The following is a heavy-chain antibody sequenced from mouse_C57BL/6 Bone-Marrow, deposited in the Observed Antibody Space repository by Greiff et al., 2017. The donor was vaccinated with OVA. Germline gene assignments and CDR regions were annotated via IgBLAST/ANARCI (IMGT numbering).Heavy chain of an antibody. CDR3: SAEGDCPFAY. D-gene: IGHD2-13*01. CDR1: GFNIKDDD. J-gene: IGHJ3*01. Sequence: VQLQQSGAELVRPGASVKLSCTASGFNIKDDDMHWVKQRPEQGLEWIGWIDPENGDTEYAAKFPGKATITADTSSNTAYLLLSSLTSADTAVNYCSAEGDCPFAYWGQGTLVTVSA. CDR2: IDPENGDT. V-gene: IGHV14-4*01.